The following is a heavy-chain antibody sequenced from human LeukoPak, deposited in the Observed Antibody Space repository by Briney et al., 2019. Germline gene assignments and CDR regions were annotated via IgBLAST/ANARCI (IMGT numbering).Heavy chain of an antibody. V-gene: IGHV3-33*06. CDR2: ILNDGNNK. J-gene: IGHJ4*02. CDR1: GFTFGGYG. D-gene: IGHD5-18*01. Sequence: PGRCLRLSCAAAGFTFGGYGTQWVRQAADKGLECEAVILNDGNNKYYADSVKGRFTISRDNSKNTLYMQMNSLRAEDTAVYYCAKDWGYTTMVSYYFDYWGQGALVTVSS. CDR3: AKDWGYTTMVSYYFDY.